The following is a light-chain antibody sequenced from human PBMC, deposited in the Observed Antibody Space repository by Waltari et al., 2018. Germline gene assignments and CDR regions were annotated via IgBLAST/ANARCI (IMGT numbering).Light chain of an antibody. CDR1: TSNLGSNL. V-gene: IGLV1-44*01. CDR2: RSD. J-gene: IGLJ3*02. Sequence: QSVLTQPPSASGTPGQRVTIPCSGSTSNLGSNLVNWYQQLPGKAPKLLIYRSDQRPSGVPDRFSGSKSGTSASLAISGLQSEDEADYYCAAWDDSLNGHWVFGGGTKVTVL. CDR3: AAWDDSLNGHWV.